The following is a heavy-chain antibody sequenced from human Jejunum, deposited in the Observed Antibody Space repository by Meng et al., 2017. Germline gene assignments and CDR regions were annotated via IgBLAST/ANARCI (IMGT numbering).Heavy chain of an antibody. CDR2: IDKTSSHI. D-gene: IGHD3-22*01. CDR1: GFTFSSYS. CDR3: ARRYYYDSSVYDPLDR. Sequence: GESLKISCAASGFTFSSYSMIWVRQAPGKGLEWVSAIDKTSSHIFYADSVKGRFTISRDNAKNSLYLQMNSVRAEDTAVYYCARRYYYDSSVYDPLDRWGQGTLVTVSS. J-gene: IGHJ5*02. V-gene: IGHV3-21*01.